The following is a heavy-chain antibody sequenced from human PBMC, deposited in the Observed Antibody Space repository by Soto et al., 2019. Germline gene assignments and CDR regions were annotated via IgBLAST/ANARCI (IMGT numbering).Heavy chain of an antibody. CDR1: GYTFTSYY. D-gene: IGHD3-3*01. Sequence: QVQLVQSGAEVKKPGASVKVSCKASGYTFTSYYMHWVRQAPGQGLEWMGIINPSGGSTSYAQKFQGRVTRTRDTSTSTVYMELSSLRSEDTAVYYCARVLGITIFGVVTSLDAFDIWGQGTMVTVSS. CDR2: INPSGGST. CDR3: ARVLGITIFGVVTSLDAFDI. V-gene: IGHV1-46*03. J-gene: IGHJ3*02.